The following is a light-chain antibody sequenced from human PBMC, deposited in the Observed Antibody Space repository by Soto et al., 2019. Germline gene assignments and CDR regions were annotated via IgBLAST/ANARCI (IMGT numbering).Light chain of an antibody. J-gene: IGKJ4*01. Sequence: EIVMTQSPATLSVSPGERATLSCRASQSVSSNLAWYQQKPGQAPSLLIYGASTRATGIPARFSGSGSGTEFTLTISSLQSDDFAVDYCQQYNNWPPLTFGGGTKVEIK. CDR3: QQYNNWPPLT. CDR1: QSVSSN. V-gene: IGKV3-15*01. CDR2: GAS.